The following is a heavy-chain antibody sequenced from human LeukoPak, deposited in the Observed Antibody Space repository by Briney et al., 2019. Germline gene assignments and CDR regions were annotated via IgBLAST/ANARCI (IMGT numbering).Heavy chain of an antibody. Sequence: PSQTLSLTCTVSGGSIIGYFWSWIRQPAGKGPEWIWYIYSTGTTNYSPSLSSRVTISVDTSKNQLSLNLRFVTATDTAVYHCARHNPPPTGFCSGTSCFMSGSQYFYMDVWGKGTSVTVS. V-gene: IGHV4-4*09. CDR2: IYSTGTT. CDR1: GGSIIGYF. CDR3: ARHNPPPTGFCSGTSCFMSGSQYFYMDV. J-gene: IGHJ6*03. D-gene: IGHD2-2*01.